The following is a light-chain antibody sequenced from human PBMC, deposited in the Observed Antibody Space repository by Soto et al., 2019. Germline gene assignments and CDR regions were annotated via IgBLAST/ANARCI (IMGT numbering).Light chain of an antibody. CDR1: HSISVY. V-gene: IGKV1-39*01. Sequence: DIQMTQSPSSLSASVGDRVTITCRASHSISVYVHWYLQKPGKAPMLLIYAASTLQSGVPSRFSGRGSGTDFTLTISSLQPEDFATYYCHQSFSTPWTCGQGIKVEVK. CDR3: HQSFSTPWT. J-gene: IGKJ1*01. CDR2: AAS.